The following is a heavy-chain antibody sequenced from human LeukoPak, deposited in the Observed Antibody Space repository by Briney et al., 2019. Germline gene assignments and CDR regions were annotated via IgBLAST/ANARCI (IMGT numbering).Heavy chain of an antibody. CDR2: INHSGST. V-gene: IGHV4-34*01. CDR1: GGSFSGYY. CDR3: ASGGYSYGADAADAFDI. Sequence: SETLSLTCAVYGGSFSGYYWSWIRQPPGKGLEWIGEINHSGSTNYNPSLKSRVTISVDTSKNQFSLKLSSVTAADTAVYYCASGGYSYGADAADAFDIWGQRTMVTVSS. D-gene: IGHD5-18*01. J-gene: IGHJ3*02.